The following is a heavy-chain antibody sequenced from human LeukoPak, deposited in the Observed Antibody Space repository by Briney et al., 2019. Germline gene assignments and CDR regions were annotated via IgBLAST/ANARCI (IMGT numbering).Heavy chain of an antibody. V-gene: IGHV4-34*01. CDR1: GYSISSGYY. D-gene: IGHD5-24*01. J-gene: IGHJ6*03. CDR3: ARVIEMATNNYYYYIDV. CDR2: INHSGST. Sequence: SETLSLTCAVSGYSISSGYYWTWIRQPPGKRLEWIGEINHSGSTNYNPSLKSRVTISVDTSKNQFSLKLSSVTAADTAVYYCARVIEMATNNYYYYIDVWGKGTTVTVSS.